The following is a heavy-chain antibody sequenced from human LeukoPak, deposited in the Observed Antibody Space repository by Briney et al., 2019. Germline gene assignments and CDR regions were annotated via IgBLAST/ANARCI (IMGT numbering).Heavy chain of an antibody. CDR2: ISDNGGGT. D-gene: IGHD4-17*01. CDR3: AKVRWTTVTTSAFDY. CDR1: GFTFSTYA. V-gene: IGHV3-23*01. J-gene: IGHJ4*02. Sequence: GGSLRLSCAASGFTFSTYAMSWVRQAPGKGLEWVSVISDNGGGTYYAGSVKGRFTISRDNSKNTLYLQMNSLRAEDTAVYYCAKVRWTTVTTSAFDYWGQGTLVTVSS.